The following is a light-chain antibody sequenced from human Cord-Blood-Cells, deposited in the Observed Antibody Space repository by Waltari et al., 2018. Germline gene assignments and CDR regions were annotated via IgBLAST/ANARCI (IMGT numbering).Light chain of an antibody. CDR1: SSDYGRYNY. J-gene: IGLJ2*01. CDR3: CSYAGSYTFHVV. Sequence: SPLTQPRSVSGPPGQPVTIACPGTSSDYGRYNYDSLSQQHPGKAPKLMIYDFIKRPSGVPDRFSGSKSGNTSSLTISGLQAEDEADYYCCSYAGSYTFHVVFGGGTKLTVL. CDR2: DFI. V-gene: IGLV2-11*01.